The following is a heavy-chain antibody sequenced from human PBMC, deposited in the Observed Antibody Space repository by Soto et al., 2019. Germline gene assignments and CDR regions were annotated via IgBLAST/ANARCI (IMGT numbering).Heavy chain of an antibody. D-gene: IGHD6-6*01. CDR1: GFTLSGND. J-gene: IGHJ4*02. Sequence: QVQLVESGGGVVQPGRSLRLSCAASGFTLSGNDMHWVRQAPGKGPEWVAVMSYDGSHQYYADSVKGRFTISRDTSKSTLYLQTNSLRTEDTAVYYCAKGGWYTSSSPSDCWGQGTLVTVSS. V-gene: IGHV3-30*18. CDR2: MSYDGSHQ. CDR3: AKGGWYTSSSPSDC.